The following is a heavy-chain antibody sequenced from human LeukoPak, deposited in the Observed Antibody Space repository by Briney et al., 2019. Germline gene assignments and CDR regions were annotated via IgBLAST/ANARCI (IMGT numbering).Heavy chain of an antibody. CDR3: ATTKVSYYYFDY. D-gene: IGHD1-20*01. CDR1: GFTFSNYG. CDR2: ISGTSGST. J-gene: IGHJ4*02. V-gene: IGHV3-23*01. Sequence: PGGSLRLSCTASGFTFSNYGMSWVRQAPGKGLEWVSVISGTSGSTYYADSVKGRFTISRDNSKNTLYLQMNSLRAEDTAVYYCATTKVSYYYFDYWGQGTLVTVSS.